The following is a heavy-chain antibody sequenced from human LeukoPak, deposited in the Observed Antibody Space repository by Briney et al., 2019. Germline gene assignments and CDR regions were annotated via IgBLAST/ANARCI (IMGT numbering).Heavy chain of an antibody. CDR1: GGTFSSYA. CDR3: ARDSGGYYYDSSGYVDY. J-gene: IGHJ4*02. CDR2: IIPIFGTA. V-gene: IGHV1-69*05. D-gene: IGHD3-22*01. Sequence: ASVKVSCKASGGTFSSYAISWVRQAPGQGLEWMGRIIPIFGTANYAQKFQGRVTITTDESTSTAYMELSSLRSEDTAVYYCARDSGGYYYDSSGYVDYWGQGTLVTVSS.